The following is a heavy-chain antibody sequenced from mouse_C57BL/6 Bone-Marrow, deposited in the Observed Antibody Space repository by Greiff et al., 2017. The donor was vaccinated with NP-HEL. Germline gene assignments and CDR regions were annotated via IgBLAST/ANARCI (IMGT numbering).Heavy chain of an antibody. CDR3: TTWLRQDWYFDV. Sequence: VQLQQSGAELVRPGASVKLSCTASGFNIKDYYMHWVKQRPEQGLEWIGRIDPEDGDTEYAPQFQGKATMTADTSSNTAYLQLSSLTSEDTAVYYCTTWLRQDWYFDVWGTGTTVTVSS. D-gene: IGHD2-2*01. V-gene: IGHV14-1*01. CDR1: GFNIKDYY. CDR2: IDPEDGDT. J-gene: IGHJ1*03.